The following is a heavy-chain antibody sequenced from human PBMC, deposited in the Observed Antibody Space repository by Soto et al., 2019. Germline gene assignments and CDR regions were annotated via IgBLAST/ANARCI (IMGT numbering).Heavy chain of an antibody. CDR1: GFTFGDYA. D-gene: IGHD6-13*01. CDR3: TRVFGRIGIAGGTVDY. Sequence: SLRLSCTASGFTFGDYAMSWFRQAPGKXLEWVGFIRSKAYGGTTEYAASVKGRFTISRDDSKSIAYLQMNSLKTEDTAVYYCTRVFGRIGIAGGTVDYWGQGTLVTVSS. J-gene: IGHJ4*02. CDR2: IRSKAYGGTT. V-gene: IGHV3-49*03.